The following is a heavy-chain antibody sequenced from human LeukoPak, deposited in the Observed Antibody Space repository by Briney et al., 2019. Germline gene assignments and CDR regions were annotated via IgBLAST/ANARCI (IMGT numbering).Heavy chain of an antibody. CDR1: GGSFSGYY. J-gene: IGHJ6*04. CDR3: ARPSAARRMIDV. V-gene: IGHV4-34*01. Sequence: RTSETLSLTCVVYGGSFSGYYWSWIRQPPGKGLEWIGEINHSGSTNYNPSLKSRVTISVDTSKNQFSLKLSSVTAADTAVYYCARPSAARRMIDVWGKGTTVTVSS. D-gene: IGHD6-6*01. CDR2: INHSGST.